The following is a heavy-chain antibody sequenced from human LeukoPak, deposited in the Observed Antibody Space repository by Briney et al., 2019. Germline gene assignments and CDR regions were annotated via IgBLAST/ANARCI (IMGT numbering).Heavy chain of an antibody. V-gene: IGHV4-39*07. CDR1: GDSISSGDYY. CDR3: ARGSGIDY. Sequence: PSETLSLTCTVSGDSISSGDYYWSWIRQPPGNGLEWIGSMYHSGITYYNPSLKSRVTISVDTSKNQFSLRLSSVTAADTAIYYCARGSGIDYWGQGTLVTVSS. CDR2: MYHSGIT. D-gene: IGHD3-10*01. J-gene: IGHJ4*02.